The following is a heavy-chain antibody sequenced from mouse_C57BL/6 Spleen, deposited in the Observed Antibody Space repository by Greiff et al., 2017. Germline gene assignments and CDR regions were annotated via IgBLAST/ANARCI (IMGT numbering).Heavy chain of an antibody. D-gene: IGHD1-1*01. Sequence: EVKLQVSGGGLVQPGGSMKLSCVASGFTFSNYWLNWVRQSLEKGLEWVAQFRLKSDNYATLYGASVKGWFTISRDDSKSSVYLQMNNLRAEDTRIYYCTSGVYGSSPWFAYWGQGTLVTVSA. V-gene: IGHV6-3*01. CDR2: FRLKSDNYAT. J-gene: IGHJ3*01. CDR1: GFTFSNYW. CDR3: TSGVYGSSPWFAY.